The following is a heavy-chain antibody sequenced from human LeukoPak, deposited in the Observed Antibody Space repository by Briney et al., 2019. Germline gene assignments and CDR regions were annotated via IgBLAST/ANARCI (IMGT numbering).Heavy chain of an antibody. V-gene: IGHV3-21*01. CDR1: GFTFRSYS. Sequence: GGSLRLSCAASGFTFRSYSMNWVRQAPGKGLEWVSAIDPSSTYIYYADSVKGRFTISRDNAENSLYLQMNSLRVEDTAVYYCARDWGDIVVVPAAVWGQGTLVTVSS. J-gene: IGHJ4*02. D-gene: IGHD2-2*01. CDR3: ARDWGDIVVVPAAV. CDR2: IDPSSTYI.